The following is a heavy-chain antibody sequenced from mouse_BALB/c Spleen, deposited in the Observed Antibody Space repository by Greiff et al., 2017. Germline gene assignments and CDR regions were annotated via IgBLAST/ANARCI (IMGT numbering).Heavy chain of an antibody. CDR2: IVPGSGST. D-gene: IGHD1-1*01. CDR3: SRGELRAWFAY. Sequence: QVQLQQSGAELMKPGASVKISCKASGYTFSSYWIEWVKQRPGHGLEWIGEIVPGSGSTNYNEKFKGKATLTADTSSNTAYMQLSSLTSEDSAVYYCSRGELRAWFAYWGQGTLVTVSA. V-gene: IGHV1-9*01. CDR1: GYTFSSYW. J-gene: IGHJ3*01.